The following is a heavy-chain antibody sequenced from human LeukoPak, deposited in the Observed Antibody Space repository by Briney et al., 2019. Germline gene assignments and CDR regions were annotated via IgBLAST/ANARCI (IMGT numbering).Heavy chain of an antibody. Sequence: SETLSLTCTVSGGSISSGSYYWSWIRQPAGKGLEWIGRIYTSGSTNYNPSLKSRVTISVDTSKNQFSLKLSSVTAADTAVYYCARDSAGGWFDPWGQGTLVTVSS. CDR2: IYTSGST. CDR1: GGSISSGSYY. CDR3: ARDSAGGWFDP. D-gene: IGHD3-10*01. J-gene: IGHJ5*02. V-gene: IGHV4-61*02.